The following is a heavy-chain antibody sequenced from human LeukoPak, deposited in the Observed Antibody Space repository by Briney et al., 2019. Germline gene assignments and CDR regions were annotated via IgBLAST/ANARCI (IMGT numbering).Heavy chain of an antibody. CDR1: GFTFSSYA. CDR3: AKGIVGATRKINSFDY. V-gene: IGHV3-23*01. Sequence: GGSLRLSCAASGFTFSSYAMSWVRQAPGKGLEWVSAISGSGGSTYYADSVKGRFTISRDNSKNTQYLQMNSLRAEDTAVYYYAKGIVGATRKINSFDYWGQGTLVTVSS. CDR2: ISGSGGST. D-gene: IGHD1-26*01. J-gene: IGHJ4*02.